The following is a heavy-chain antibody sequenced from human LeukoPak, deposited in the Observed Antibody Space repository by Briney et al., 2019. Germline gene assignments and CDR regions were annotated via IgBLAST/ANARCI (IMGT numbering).Heavy chain of an antibody. D-gene: IGHD2-2*02. CDR1: GFTLSTNA. CDR3: ARDRELRYCSSTSCYNYFGMDV. CDR2: ISGSGAST. V-gene: IGHV3-23*01. J-gene: IGHJ6*02. Sequence: GGSLRLSCLTSGFTLSTNAMSWVRQAPGKGLEWISGISGSGASTYYADSVKGRFTISRDNAKNSLYLQMNSLGAEDTALYYCARDRELRYCSSTSCYNYFGMDVWGQGTTVTVSS.